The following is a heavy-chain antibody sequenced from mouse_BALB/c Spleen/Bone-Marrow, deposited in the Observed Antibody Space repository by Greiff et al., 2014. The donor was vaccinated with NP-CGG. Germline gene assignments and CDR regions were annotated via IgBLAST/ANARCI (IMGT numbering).Heavy chain of an antibody. D-gene: IGHD1-1*01. CDR3: TRPSFYYGSSYWYFDV. CDR2: IDPANGDT. V-gene: IGHV14-3*02. Sequence: EVKLQESGSELVKPGASVKLSCAASGFSIKDTYMHWVKQRPEQGLEWIGRIDPANGDTKYDPKFQGKATITADTSSNTAYLQLSSLTSEDTAVYYCTRPSFYYGSSYWYFDVWGAGTTVTVSS. J-gene: IGHJ1*01. CDR1: GFSIKDTY.